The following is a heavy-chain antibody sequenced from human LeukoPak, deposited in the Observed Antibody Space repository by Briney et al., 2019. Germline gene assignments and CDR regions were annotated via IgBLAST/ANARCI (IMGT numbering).Heavy chain of an antibody. CDR2: ISSSGTTI. J-gene: IGHJ4*02. CDR1: GSTFSDYY. Sequence: GGSLRLSCAASGSTFSDYYMSWIRQAPGKGLEWVSYISSSGTTIYYADSVRGRFTISRDNAKNSLYLQMNSLRAEDTAVYYCARDGSGSYPQYYFDYWGQGTLVTVSS. V-gene: IGHV3-11*01. CDR3: ARDGSGSYPQYYFDY. D-gene: IGHD3-10*01.